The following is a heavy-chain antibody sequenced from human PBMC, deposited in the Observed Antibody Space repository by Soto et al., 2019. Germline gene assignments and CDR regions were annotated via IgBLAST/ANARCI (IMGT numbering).Heavy chain of an antibody. CDR2: IYYSGST. J-gene: IGHJ3*02. CDR3: AAGGNIVVVTATDAFDI. Sequence: ASETLSLTCTVSGGSISSYYWSWIRQPPGKGLEWIGYIYYSGSTNYNPSLKSRVTISVDTSKNQFSLKLSSVTAADTAVYYCAAGGNIVVVTATDAFDIWGQGTMVTVSS. D-gene: IGHD2-21*02. V-gene: IGHV4-59*01. CDR1: GGSISSYY.